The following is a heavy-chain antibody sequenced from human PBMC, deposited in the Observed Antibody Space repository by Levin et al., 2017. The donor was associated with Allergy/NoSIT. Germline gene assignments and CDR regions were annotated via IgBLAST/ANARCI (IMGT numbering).Heavy chain of an antibody. CDR1: GFSFDDYA. CDR2: ISWNSDNI. CDR3: AKGKFEDSSLFYFNL. J-gene: IGHJ4*02. Sequence: SLKISCTASGFSFDDYAMHWVRLAPGKGLEWVSGISWNSDNIAYADSVKGRFTISRDNAKNSLYLQMNSLRIEDTALYYCAKGKFEDSSLFYFNLWGQGTLVTVSS. V-gene: IGHV3-9*01. D-gene: IGHD3-22*01.